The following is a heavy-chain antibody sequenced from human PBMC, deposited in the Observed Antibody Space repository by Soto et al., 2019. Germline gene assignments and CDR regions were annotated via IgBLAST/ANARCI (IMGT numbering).Heavy chain of an antibody. CDR2: ISNDGSNE. CDR1: GFTFRWFG. D-gene: IGHD3-10*01. J-gene: IGHJ4*02. V-gene: IGHV3-30*18. CDR3: AKGEVRGIIPSYFDY. Sequence: QVQLVESGGGVVQPGRSLRLSCAGSGFTFRWFGMNWVRQAPGKGLEWVARISNDGSNEYYVDSVKGRFTISRENSKNALYLQMDSLRAEDTAVYYCAKGEVRGIIPSYFDYWGLGTLVTVSS.